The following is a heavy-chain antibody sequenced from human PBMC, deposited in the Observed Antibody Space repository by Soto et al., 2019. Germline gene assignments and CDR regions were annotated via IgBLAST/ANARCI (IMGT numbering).Heavy chain of an antibody. D-gene: IGHD6-19*01. CDR2: INHSGST. CDR1: GGSLSGYY. CDR3: ARGRGIAVALNFDY. Sequence: SETLSLTCAVYGGSLSGYYWSWIRQPPGKGLEWIGEINHSGSTNYNPSLKSRVTISVDTSKNQFSLKLSSVTAADTAVYYCARGRGIAVALNFDYWGQGTLVTVSS. V-gene: IGHV4-34*01. J-gene: IGHJ4*02.